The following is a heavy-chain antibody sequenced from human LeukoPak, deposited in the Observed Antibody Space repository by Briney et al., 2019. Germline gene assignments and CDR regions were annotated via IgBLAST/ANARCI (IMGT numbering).Heavy chain of an antibody. CDR3: ASTIGYCSGGSCYLDY. Sequence: SVKDSRKASGGTFSSYAISWVRQAPGQGLEWMGRIIPILGIANYAQKFQGRVTITADKSTSTAYMELSSLRSEDTAVYYCASTIGYCSGGSCYLDYWGEGTVVTVSS. CDR2: IIPILGIA. J-gene: IGHJ4*02. CDR1: GGTFSSYA. V-gene: IGHV1-69*04. D-gene: IGHD2-15*01.